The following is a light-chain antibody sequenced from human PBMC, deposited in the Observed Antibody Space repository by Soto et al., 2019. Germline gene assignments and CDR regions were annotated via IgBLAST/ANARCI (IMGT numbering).Light chain of an antibody. CDR3: SSYTSSTTRV. V-gene: IGLV2-14*01. CDR1: SSDVGDYNY. CDR2: DVS. J-gene: IGLJ1*01. Sequence: QSALTQPASVSGSPGQSITISCTGTSSDVGDYNYVSWYQQHPGKAPKLMIYDVSNRPSGVSNRFSGSKSGSTASLTISGLQAEDVADYYCSSYTSSTTRVFGTGTNVTVL.